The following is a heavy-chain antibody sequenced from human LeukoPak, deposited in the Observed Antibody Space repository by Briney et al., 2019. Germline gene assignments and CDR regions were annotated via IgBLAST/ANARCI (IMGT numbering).Heavy chain of an antibody. CDR1: GGSFSGYY. CDR3: ARDPIIDWYFDL. D-gene: IGHD3-16*02. CDR2: INHSGST. V-gene: IGHV4-34*01. Sequence: SETLSLTCAVYGGSFSGYYWSWIRQPPGKGLEWIGEINHSGSTNYNPSLKSRVTISVDTSKNQFSLKLSSVTAADTAVYYCARDPIIDWYFDLWGRGTLVTVSS. J-gene: IGHJ2*01.